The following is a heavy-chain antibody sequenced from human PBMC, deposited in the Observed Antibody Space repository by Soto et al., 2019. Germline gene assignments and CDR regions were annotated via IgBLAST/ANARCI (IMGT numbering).Heavy chain of an antibody. V-gene: IGHV3-30-3*01. CDR2: ISYDGSNK. Sequence: GGSLRLSCAASGFTFSSYAMHWVRQAPGKGLEWVAVISYDGSNKYYADSVKGRFTISRDNSKNTLYLQMNSLRAEDTAVYYCGATSGGVIDYWGQGTLVTVSS. J-gene: IGHJ4*02. CDR3: GATSGGVIDY. CDR1: GFTFSSYA. D-gene: IGHD3-16*01.